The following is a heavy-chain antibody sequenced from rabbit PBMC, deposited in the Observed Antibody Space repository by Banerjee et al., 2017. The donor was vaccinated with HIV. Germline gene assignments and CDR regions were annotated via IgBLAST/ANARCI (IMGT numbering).Heavy chain of an antibody. Sequence: QSLEESGGDLVKPGASLTLTCTASGFSFSSNYWICWVRQAPGKGLEWIACINTGGSGSAYYASWAKGRFTISKTSSTTVTLQMTSLTAADTATYFCVRDPVYASSSGLDLWGQGTLVTVS. V-gene: IGHV1S40*01. CDR1: GFSFSSNYW. D-gene: IGHD1-1*01. CDR3: VRDPVYASSSGLDL. CDR2: INTGGSGSA. J-gene: IGHJ3*01.